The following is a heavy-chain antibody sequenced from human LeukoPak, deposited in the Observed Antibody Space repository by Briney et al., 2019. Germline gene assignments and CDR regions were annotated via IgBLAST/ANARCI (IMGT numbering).Heavy chain of an antibody. J-gene: IGHJ6*02. D-gene: IGHD6-19*01. CDR1: GGSISSYY. CDR2: IYYSGST. Sequence: SETLSLTCTVSGGSISSYYWSWIRQPPGKGLVWIGYIYYSGSTNYNPSLKSRVTISVDTSKNQFSLKLSSVTAADTAVYYCARVMGGSSGWYLHYYYGMDVWGQGTTVTVSS. V-gene: IGHV4-59*01. CDR3: ARVMGGSSGWYLHYYYGMDV.